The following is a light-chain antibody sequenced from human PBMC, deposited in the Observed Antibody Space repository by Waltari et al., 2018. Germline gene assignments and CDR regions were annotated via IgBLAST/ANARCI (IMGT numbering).Light chain of an antibody. CDR3: QQYNNWPKT. J-gene: IGKJ1*01. CDR1: QTVSHS. CDR2: GAS. Sequence: EIVMTQPPATLSVSPGERAAPSCRASQTVSHSLAWYQQKPGQAPRLLIYGASTRANGIPARFSGGGSETEFTLIISNLQSEDVAIYYCQQYNNWPKTFGQGTRVEFK. V-gene: IGKV3-15*01.